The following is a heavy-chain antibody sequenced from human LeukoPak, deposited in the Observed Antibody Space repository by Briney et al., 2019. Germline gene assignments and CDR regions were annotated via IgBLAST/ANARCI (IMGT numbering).Heavy chain of an antibody. CDR1: GFTFSSYG. CDR3: ARLSHSSSWYYFDY. CDR2: IRYDGSNK. Sequence: GGSLRLSCAASGFTFSSYGMHWVRQAPGKGLEWVAVIRYDGSNKYYADSVKGRFTISRDNSKNTLYLQMNSLRAEDTAVYYRARLSHSSSWYYFDYWGQGTLVTVSS. V-gene: IGHV3-33*01. D-gene: IGHD6-13*01. J-gene: IGHJ4*02.